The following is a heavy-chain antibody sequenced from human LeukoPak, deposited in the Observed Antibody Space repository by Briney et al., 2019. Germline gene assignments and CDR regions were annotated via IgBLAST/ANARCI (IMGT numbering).Heavy chain of an antibody. Sequence: PGGSLRLSCAASGFIFSSFAMNWVRQPPGKGLEWIGSIYHSGSTYYNPSLKSRVTISVDTSKNQFSLNLSSVTAADTAVYYCARGVARSSKFHFSYYFDYWGQGTLVTVSS. D-gene: IGHD6-6*01. CDR3: ARGVARSSKFHFSYYFDY. CDR1: GFIFSSFA. V-gene: IGHV4-4*02. CDR2: IYHSGST. J-gene: IGHJ4*02.